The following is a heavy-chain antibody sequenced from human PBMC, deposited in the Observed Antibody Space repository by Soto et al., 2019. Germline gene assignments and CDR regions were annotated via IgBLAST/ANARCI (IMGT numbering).Heavy chain of an antibody. J-gene: IGHJ3*02. CDR1: GFTFSSYA. CDR3: ARDPLIRGRATGAFDI. CDR2: ISYDGSNK. V-gene: IGHV3-30-3*01. D-gene: IGHD4-4*01. Sequence: LRLSCAASGFTFSSYAMHWVRQAPGKGLEWVAGISYDGSNKYYADSVKGRLTISRDNSKNTLYLQMNSLRAEDTAVYYCARDPLIRGRATGAFDIWGQGTMVTVSS.